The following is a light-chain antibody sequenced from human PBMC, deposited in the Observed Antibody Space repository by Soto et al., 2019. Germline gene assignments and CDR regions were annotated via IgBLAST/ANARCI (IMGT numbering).Light chain of an antibody. CDR3: AAWDGSLNNVL. J-gene: IGLJ2*01. CDR2: ANN. CDR1: GSSIGTNT. V-gene: IGLV1-44*01. Sequence: QSVLTQPPSASGTPGQRVSISCSGSGSSIGTNTVNWYRQPPGTAPKLLIYANNQRPSGVPDRFSGSKSGTSASLAISGLQSEDEAEYYCAAWDGSLNNVLFGGGTKVTVL.